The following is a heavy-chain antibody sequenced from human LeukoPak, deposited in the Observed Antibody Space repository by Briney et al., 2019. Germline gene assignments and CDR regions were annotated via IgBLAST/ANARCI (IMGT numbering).Heavy chain of an antibody. Sequence: SVKVSCKASGGTFSSYAISWVRQAPGQGLEWMGGIIPIFGTANYAQKFQGRVTITADESTSTAYMELSSLRSEDTAVYYCAGGSYYDSSGYSHYYYYMDVWGKGTTVTVSS. CDR3: AGGSYYDSSGYSHYYYYMDV. D-gene: IGHD3-22*01. CDR2: IIPIFGTA. J-gene: IGHJ6*03. CDR1: GGTFSSYA. V-gene: IGHV1-69*13.